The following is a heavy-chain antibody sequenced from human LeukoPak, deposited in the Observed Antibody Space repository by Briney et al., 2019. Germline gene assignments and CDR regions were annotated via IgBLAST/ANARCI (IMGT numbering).Heavy chain of an antibody. CDR2: ISGSGGST. V-gene: IGHV3-23*01. D-gene: IGHD3-3*01. Sequence: GGSLRLSCAASGFTFSSYAMSWVRQAPGKGLEWVSAISGSGGSTCYADSVKGRFTISRDNSKNTLYLQMNSLRAEDTAVYYCAKETTLRFLEWSPLFDYWGQGTLVTVSS. CDR3: AKETTLRFLEWSPLFDY. J-gene: IGHJ4*02. CDR1: GFTFSSYA.